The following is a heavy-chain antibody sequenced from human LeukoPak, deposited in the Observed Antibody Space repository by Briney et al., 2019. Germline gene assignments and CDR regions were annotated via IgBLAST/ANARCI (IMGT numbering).Heavy chain of an antibody. CDR2: IYYSGNT. CDR3: AREDQTYYYGSGSYLD. Sequence: PSQTLSLTCTVSGGSISSGDDYWSWIRQPPGTGLEWIGYIYYSGNTYYNPSLKSRVTISVDTSKNQFSLKLSSVTAADTAVYYCAREDQTYYYGSGSYLDWGQGTLVTVSS. J-gene: IGHJ4*02. V-gene: IGHV4-30-4*01. D-gene: IGHD3-10*01. CDR1: GGSISSGDDY.